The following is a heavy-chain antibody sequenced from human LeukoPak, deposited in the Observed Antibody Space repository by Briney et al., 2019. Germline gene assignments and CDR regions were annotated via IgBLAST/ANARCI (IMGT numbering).Heavy chain of an antibody. Sequence: WETLSLTCTVSGGSFTRYYWNWIPQPPGEGLEWFGYIYNSGTTNYNPSLKSRATISADTSKRQVSLRLSSVTAAETAVYYCAGGGYCDISSCSAPLFDWWGQGTPVTVSS. CDR1: GGSFTRYY. D-gene: IGHD2-15*01. V-gene: IGHV4-59*01. CDR3: AGGGYCDISSCSAPLFDW. J-gene: IGHJ4*02. CDR2: IYNSGTT.